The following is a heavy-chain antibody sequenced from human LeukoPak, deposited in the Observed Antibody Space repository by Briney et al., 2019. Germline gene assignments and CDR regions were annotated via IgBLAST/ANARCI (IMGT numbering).Heavy chain of an antibody. CDR1: GFTFSSYW. J-gene: IGHJ1*01. D-gene: IGHD2-2*02. V-gene: IGHV3-7*01. CDR3: ARDALGYCSSTSCYSAEYFQH. Sequence: PGGSLRLSCAASGFTFSSYWMSWVRQAPGKGLEWVANIKQDGSEKYYVDSVKGRFTISRDNAKNSLYLQMNSLRAEDTAVYYCARDALGYCSSTSCYSAEYFQHWARAPWSPSPQ. CDR2: IKQDGSEK.